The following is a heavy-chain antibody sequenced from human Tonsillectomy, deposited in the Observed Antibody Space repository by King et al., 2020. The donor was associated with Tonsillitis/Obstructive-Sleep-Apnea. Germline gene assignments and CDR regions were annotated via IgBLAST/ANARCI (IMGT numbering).Heavy chain of an antibody. V-gene: IGHV4-59*01. J-gene: IGHJ3*02. CDR1: GGSISSYY. D-gene: IGHD6-19*01. CDR2: IYYSGST. Sequence: QLQESGPGLVKPSETLSLTCTVSGGSISSYYWSWIRQPPGKGLEWIGYIYYSGSTNYNPSLKSRVTISVDTSTNQFSLKLSSVTAADTAMYYCARTIGKGWYISAFDIWGQGTMVTVSS. CDR3: ARTIGKGWYISAFDI.